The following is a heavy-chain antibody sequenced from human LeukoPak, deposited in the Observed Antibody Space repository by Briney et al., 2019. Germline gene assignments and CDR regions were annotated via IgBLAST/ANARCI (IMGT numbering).Heavy chain of an antibody. V-gene: IGHV1-8*01. CDR2: MNPNSGNT. J-gene: IGHJ5*02. Sequence: ASVKVSCKASRYTFTSYDINWVRQATGQGLEWMGWMNPNSGNTGYAQKFQGRVTMTRNTSISTAYMELSSLRSEDTAVYYCARGVMVVAATQFDPWGQGTLVTVSS. CDR1: RYTFTSYD. CDR3: ARGVMVVAATQFDP. D-gene: IGHD2-15*01.